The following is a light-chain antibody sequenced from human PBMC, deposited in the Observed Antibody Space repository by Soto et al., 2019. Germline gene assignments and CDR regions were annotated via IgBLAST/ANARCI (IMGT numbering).Light chain of an antibody. CDR2: EDT. CDR3: CSYATSSTYV. CDR1: SSDVGSYNL. J-gene: IGLJ1*01. V-gene: IGLV2-23*01. Sequence: QSALTQPASVSGSPGQSIAISCTGTSSDVGSYNLVSWYQQHPGKAPKLMIYEDTKRPSGVSDRFSGSKSGNTASLTISGLQAEYEADYYCCSYATSSTYVFGTGTKLTVL.